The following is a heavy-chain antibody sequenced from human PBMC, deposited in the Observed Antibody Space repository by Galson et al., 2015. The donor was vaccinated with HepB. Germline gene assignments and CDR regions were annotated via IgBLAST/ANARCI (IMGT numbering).Heavy chain of an antibody. CDR2: ISAYNGNT. V-gene: IGHV1-18*04. D-gene: IGHD3-3*01. J-gene: IGHJ5*02. CDR1: GYTFTSYG. CDR3: ARNSWGYYDFWSGRNWFDP. Sequence: SVKVSCKASGYTFTSYGISWVRQAPGQGLEWMGWISAYNGNTNYAQKLQGRVTMTTDTSTSTAYMELRSLRSDDTAVYYCARNSWGYYDFWSGRNWFDPWGQGTLVTVSS.